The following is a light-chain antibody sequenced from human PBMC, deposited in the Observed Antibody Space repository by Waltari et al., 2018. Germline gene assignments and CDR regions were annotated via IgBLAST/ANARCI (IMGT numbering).Light chain of an antibody. V-gene: IGKV4-1*01. CDR3: QQYYSTPPMYT. Sequence: DIVMTQSPDSLAVSLGERATINCKSSQSVLYSSNNKNYLAWYQQKPGQPPKLVIYWASTRESGVPDRVSGSGSGTDFTLTISSLQAEDVAVYYCQQYYSTPPMYTFGQGTKLEIK. CDR1: QSVLYSSNNKNY. J-gene: IGKJ2*01. CDR2: WAS.